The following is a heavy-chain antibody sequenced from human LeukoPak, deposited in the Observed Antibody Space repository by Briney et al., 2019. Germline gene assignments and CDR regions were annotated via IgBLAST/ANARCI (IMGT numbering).Heavy chain of an antibody. Sequence: GGSLRLSCAASGFTFSSYAMSWVRHAPGKGLEWVSAISGSGGSTYYADSVKGRFTISRDNSKNTLYLQMNSLRAEDTAVYYCAKRLYGSPAFDIWGQGTMVTVSS. V-gene: IGHV3-23*01. CDR1: GFTFSSYA. D-gene: IGHD3-10*01. CDR2: ISGSGGST. CDR3: AKRLYGSPAFDI. J-gene: IGHJ3*02.